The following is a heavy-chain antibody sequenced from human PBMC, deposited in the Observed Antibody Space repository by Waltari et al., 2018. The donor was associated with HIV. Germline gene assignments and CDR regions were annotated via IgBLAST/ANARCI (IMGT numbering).Heavy chain of an antibody. CDR2: IYSGGRT. J-gene: IGHJ4*02. CDR3: AGSEGRGAFDY. Sequence: EVQLVESGGGLVQPGGSLRLSCAASGLTVRSNYMRWVRQAPGKGLEWVSVIYSGGRTYYGDSVKGRFTISRDNPKNTVYLQMNSLRVEDTAVYYCAGSEGRGAFDYWGQGTLVTVSS. V-gene: IGHV3-66*01. CDR1: GLTVRSNY. D-gene: IGHD3-10*01.